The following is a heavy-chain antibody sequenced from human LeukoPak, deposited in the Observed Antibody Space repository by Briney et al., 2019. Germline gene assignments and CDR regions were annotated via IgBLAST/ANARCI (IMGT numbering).Heavy chain of an antibody. Sequence: GGSLRLSCAASGFSFDDYGMSWVRRAPGKGLEWVSSISSSSSYMYYADSVKGRFTISRDNAKNSLYLQMNSLRAEDTAVYYCARDTYDILTGYYKWAFDIWGQGTMVTVSS. V-gene: IGHV3-21*06. CDR1: GFSFDDYG. CDR3: ARDTYDILTGYYKWAFDI. D-gene: IGHD3-9*01. CDR2: ISSSSSYM. J-gene: IGHJ3*02.